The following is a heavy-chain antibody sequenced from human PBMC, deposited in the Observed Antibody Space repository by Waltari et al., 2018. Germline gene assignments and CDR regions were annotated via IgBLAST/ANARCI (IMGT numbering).Heavy chain of an antibody. V-gene: IGHV4-39*07. CDR2: ISYCWTA. J-gene: IGHJ5*02. Sequence: QLQLQESGPGLVKPSETLSLTCTVSGGSISSGSYYWGWIRQPPGKGLESIGSISYCWTACYNWSRKSRVTMSVDTSRDQYSLSLRSVAAADTAVYYCARYYGNGEGWLDPWGQGTLVTVSS. CDR1: GGSISSGSYY. CDR3: ARYYGNGEGWLDP. D-gene: IGHD3-3*01.